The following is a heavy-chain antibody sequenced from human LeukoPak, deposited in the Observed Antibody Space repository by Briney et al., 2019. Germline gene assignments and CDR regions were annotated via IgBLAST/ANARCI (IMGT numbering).Heavy chain of an antibody. J-gene: IGHJ4*02. CDR1: GYTFTSYD. CDR2: MNPNSGNT. V-gene: IGHV1-8*01. D-gene: IGHD2-15*01. Sequence: GASVKVSCKASGYTFTSYDINWVRQATGQGLEWMGWMNPNSGNTGYAQKFQGRVAMTRNTSISTAYMELSSLRSEDTAVYYCASEYCSGGSCLIYWGQGTLVTVSS. CDR3: ASEYCSGGSCLIY.